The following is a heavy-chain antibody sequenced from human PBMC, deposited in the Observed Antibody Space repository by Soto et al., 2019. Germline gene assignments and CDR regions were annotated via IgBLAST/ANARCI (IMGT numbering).Heavy chain of an antibody. CDR3: AKDPSYCSGGSCYSGTSGYFDL. CDR2: ISWNSGSI. Sequence: GGSLRLSCAASGFTFDDYAMHWVRQAPGKGLEWVSGISWNSGSIGYADSVKGRFTISRDNAKNSLYLQMNSLRAEDTALYYCAKDPSYCSGGSCYSGTSGYFDLWGRGTLVTVSS. J-gene: IGHJ2*01. V-gene: IGHV3-9*01. D-gene: IGHD2-15*01. CDR1: GFTFDDYA.